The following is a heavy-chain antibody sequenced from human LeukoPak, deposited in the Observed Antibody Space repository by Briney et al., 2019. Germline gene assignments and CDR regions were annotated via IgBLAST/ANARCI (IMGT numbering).Heavy chain of an antibody. D-gene: IGHD1-26*01. Sequence: GGSPRLSCTGSGFIFSRXXXXXXXQAPGQGLEWVXSISSTTTYXXDAEGVKGXFTXXXDNAKKSVFLQRDGLGVDDTAIYYWAREWEHDSWGQGTLVTVSS. V-gene: IGHV3-21*01. CDR3: AREWEHDS. CDR2: ISSTTTYX. J-gene: IGHJ4*02. CDR1: GFIFSRXX.